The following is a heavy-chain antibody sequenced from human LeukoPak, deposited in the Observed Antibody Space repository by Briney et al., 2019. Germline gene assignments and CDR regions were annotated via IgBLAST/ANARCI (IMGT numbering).Heavy chain of an antibody. Sequence: PGGSLRLSCAASGLTFSRYAMSWVRQAPRKVLEWVSAISASGGSTYYADSVKGRFTISRDNSKNTLYLQMNSLRVEDTAVYYCAKEVYYFDTSGLYSFAFDIWGEGTMVTVPS. V-gene: IGHV3-23*01. CDR3: AKEVYYFDTSGLYSFAFDI. CDR1: GLTFSRYA. J-gene: IGHJ3*02. D-gene: IGHD3-22*01. CDR2: ISASGGST.